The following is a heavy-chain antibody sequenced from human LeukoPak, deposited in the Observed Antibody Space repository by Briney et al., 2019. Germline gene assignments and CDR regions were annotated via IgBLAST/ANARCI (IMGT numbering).Heavy chain of an antibody. J-gene: IGHJ5*02. CDR3: AKAGYVGIAAARFLWAWFDP. CDR1: GFTFSSYA. V-gene: IGHV3-23*01. Sequence: PGRSLRLSCAASGFTFSSYAMSWVRQAPGKGLEWVSAISGSGGSTYYADSVKGRFTISRDNSKNTLYLQMNSLRAEDTAVYYCAKAGYVGIAAARFLWAWFDPWGQGTLVTVSS. D-gene: IGHD6-13*01. CDR2: ISGSGGST.